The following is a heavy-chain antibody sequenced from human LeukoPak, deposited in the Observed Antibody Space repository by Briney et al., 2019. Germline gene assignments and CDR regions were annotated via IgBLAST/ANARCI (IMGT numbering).Heavy chain of an antibody. J-gene: IGHJ4*02. CDR3: ARDNGFWTFDY. D-gene: IGHD3/OR15-3a*01. V-gene: IGHV3-23*01. CDR1: GITFSSYA. CDR2: ISGSGGST. Sequence: GGSLRLSCAASGITFSSYAMSWVRQAPGKGLEWVSAISGSGGSTYYADSVKGRFTISRDNSKNTLYLEMNSLRSEDTAVYYCARDNGFWTFDYLGQGTLVTVSS.